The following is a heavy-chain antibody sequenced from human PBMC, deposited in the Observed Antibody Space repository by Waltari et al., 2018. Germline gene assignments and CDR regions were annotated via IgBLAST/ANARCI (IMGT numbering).Heavy chain of an antibody. V-gene: IGHV4-39*07. Sequence: QLPLQASGPGLVQPSETLSLTCPVSGGSIRSSSYSWGWIRQPPGKGLEWIGSIYYSGSTYYNPSLKSRVTISVDTSKNQFSLKLSSVTAADTAVYYCARVRGGDHDYWGQGTLVTVSS. CDR3: ARVRGGDHDY. D-gene: IGHD2-21*01. CDR2: IYYSGST. J-gene: IGHJ4*02. CDR1: GGSIRSSSYS.